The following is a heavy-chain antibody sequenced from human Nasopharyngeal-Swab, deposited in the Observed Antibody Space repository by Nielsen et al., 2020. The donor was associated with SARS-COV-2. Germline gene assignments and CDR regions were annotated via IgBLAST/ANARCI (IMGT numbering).Heavy chain of an antibody. V-gene: IGHV4-39*07. CDR1: GGSISSSSYY. Sequence: SETLSLTCTVSGGSISSSSYYWGWIRQPPGKGLEWIGEINHSGSTNYNPSLKSRVTISVDTSKNQFSLKLSSVTAADTAVYYCARSPITMIVVVNAFDIWGQGTMVTVSS. J-gene: IGHJ3*02. D-gene: IGHD3-22*01. CDR3: ARSPITMIVVVNAFDI. CDR2: INHSGST.